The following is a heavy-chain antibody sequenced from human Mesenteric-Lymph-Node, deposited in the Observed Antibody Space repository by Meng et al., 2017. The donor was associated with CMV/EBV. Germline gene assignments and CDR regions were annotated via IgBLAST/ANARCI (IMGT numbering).Heavy chain of an antibody. CDR3: ARDRDCSGGSCYSDY. CDR2: INPNGGST. CDR1: GFTFDDFG. V-gene: IGHV3-20*04. J-gene: IGHJ4*02. D-gene: IGHD2-15*01. Sequence: GGSLRLSCAASGFTFDDFGMSWVRQAPGKGLEWVSRINPNGGSTGYVDSVKGRFTISRDNAKNSLYLQMNSLRAEDTAVYYCARDRDCSGGSCYSDYWGQGTLVTVSS.